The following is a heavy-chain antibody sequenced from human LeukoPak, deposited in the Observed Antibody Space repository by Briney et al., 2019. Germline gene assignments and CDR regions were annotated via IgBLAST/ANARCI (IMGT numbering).Heavy chain of an antibody. V-gene: IGHV1-18*01. CDR2: ISGHTGNT. D-gene: IGHD4-17*01. CDR1: GYTFPNYG. Sequence: SVKVSCKASGYTFPNYGISWVRQAPGQGLEWMGWISGHTGNTNYALEFRGRVTMTTETSTSTAYMELRSLRSDDTGVYYCARDRDYGDYYYYGMDVWGQGTTVTVSS. CDR3: ARDRDYGDYYYYGMDV. J-gene: IGHJ6*02.